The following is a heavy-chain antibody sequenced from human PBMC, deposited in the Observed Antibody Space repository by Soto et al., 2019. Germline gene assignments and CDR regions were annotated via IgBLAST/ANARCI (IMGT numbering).Heavy chain of an antibody. J-gene: IGHJ6*02. V-gene: IGHV3-74*01. CDR2: INSDGSST. Sequence: GGSLRLSCAASGFTFSSYWMHWVRQAPGKGLVWVSRINSDGSSTSYADSVKGRFTISRDNAKNTLYLQMNSLRAEDTAVYYCARVSYDFWSGYSDYYYYGMDVWGQGTTVTVSS. CDR1: GFTFSSYW. D-gene: IGHD3-3*01. CDR3: ARVSYDFWSGYSDYYYYGMDV.